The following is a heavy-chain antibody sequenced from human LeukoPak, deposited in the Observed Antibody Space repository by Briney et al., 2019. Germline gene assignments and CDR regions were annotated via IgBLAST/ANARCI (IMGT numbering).Heavy chain of an antibody. CDR3: ARENGYNYDY. CDR2: IYHAGST. D-gene: IGHD5-24*01. CDR1: GGSVSDYY. V-gene: IGHV4-59*02. J-gene: IGHJ4*02. Sequence: SETLSLTCTISGGSVSDYYWSWIRQSPGKGLEWIGYIYHAGSTSYSPSLKSRVTISADTSQNQFSLKLSSVTAADTAVYYCARENGYNYDYWGQGTLVTVSS.